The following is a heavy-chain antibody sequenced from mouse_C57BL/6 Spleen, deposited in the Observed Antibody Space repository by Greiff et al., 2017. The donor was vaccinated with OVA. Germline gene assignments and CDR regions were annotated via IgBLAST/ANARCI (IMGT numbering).Heavy chain of an antibody. J-gene: IGHJ1*03. D-gene: IGHD1-1*01. CDR1: GYAFSSYW. V-gene: IGHV1-80*01. Sequence: QVQLQQSGAELVKPGASVKISCKASGYAFSSYWMNWVKQRPGKGLEWIGQIYPGDGDTNYNGKFKGKATLTADKSSSTAYMQLSSLTSEDSAVYFCARRWGYGSSLYWYFDVWGTGTTVTVSS. CDR3: ARRWGYGSSLYWYFDV. CDR2: IYPGDGDT.